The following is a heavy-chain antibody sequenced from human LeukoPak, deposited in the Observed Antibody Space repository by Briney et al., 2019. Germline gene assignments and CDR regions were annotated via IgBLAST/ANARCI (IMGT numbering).Heavy chain of an antibody. CDR3: ARYSVYSGYDSFDY. J-gene: IGHJ4*02. Sequence: GSVRVSCKASGYTFTGYYMHWVRQAPGQGLEWMGGINRNSGGTNYAEKVEGRVTMTRDSARSTAYMEVRRLRSDDTAVYYCARYSVYSGYDSFDYSGQGTLVTVSS. CDR2: INRNSGGT. V-gene: IGHV1-2*02. D-gene: IGHD5-12*01. CDR1: GYTFTGYY.